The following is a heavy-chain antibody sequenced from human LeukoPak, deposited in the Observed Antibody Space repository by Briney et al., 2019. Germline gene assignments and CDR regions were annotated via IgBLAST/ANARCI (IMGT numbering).Heavy chain of an antibody. D-gene: IGHD3-10*01. CDR1: GGSISSDY. CDR3: ATRGY. V-gene: IGHV4-59*08. J-gene: IGHJ4*02. Sequence: PSETLSLTCTVSGGSISSDYWQWIRRPPGKGLEWVGYIYNSGSNTYNPSLKRRVTISIDTSKNQFSLKLTSVTAADTAVYYCATRGYWGQGTLVTVSS. CDR2: IYNSGSN.